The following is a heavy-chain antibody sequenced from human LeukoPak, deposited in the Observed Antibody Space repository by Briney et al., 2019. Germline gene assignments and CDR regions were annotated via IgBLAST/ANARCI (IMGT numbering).Heavy chain of an antibody. D-gene: IGHD5-18*01. CDR1: GGSISSSSYY. J-gene: IGHJ4*02. V-gene: IGHV4-39*01. CDR3: ARGLDTAMVEQYYFDY. CDR2: IYYSGST. Sequence: ESGPTLVNPSEPLSLTCTVSGGSISSSSYYWGWIRQPPGKGLEWIGNIYYSGSTYYNPSLKSRVTISVDTSKNQFSLKLSSVTAADTAVYYCARGLDTAMVEQYYFDYWGQGTLVTVSS.